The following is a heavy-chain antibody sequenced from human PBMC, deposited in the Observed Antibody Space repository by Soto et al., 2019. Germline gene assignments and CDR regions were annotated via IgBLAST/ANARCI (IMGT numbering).Heavy chain of an antibody. Sequence: QITLKESGPTLVKPTQTLTLTCAFSGFSLSTTGVGVGWIRQPPGKALEWLALIYWDDDKRYSPSLKSRLTITNDPSKKQVVLTMTNMDPVDTARDYCAHRLNAGSGWFCMDYWGQGTLVTVSS. J-gene: IGHJ4*02. CDR2: IYWDDDK. V-gene: IGHV2-5*02. CDR1: GFSLSTTGVG. D-gene: IGHD6-19*01. CDR3: AHRLNAGSGWFCMDY.